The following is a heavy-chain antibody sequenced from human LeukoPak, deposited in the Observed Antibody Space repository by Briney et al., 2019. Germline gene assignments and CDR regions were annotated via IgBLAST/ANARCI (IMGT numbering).Heavy chain of an antibody. CDR2: IYYSGST. CDR3: ASTYYDILTGYSPFQH. Sequence: SETLSLTCTVSGGSISSYYWSWIRQPPGKGLEWIGYIYYSGSTYYNPSLKSRVTISVDTSKNQFSLKLSSVTAADTAVYYCASTYYDILTGYSPFQHWGQGTLVTVSS. CDR1: GGSISSYY. V-gene: IGHV4-59*12. D-gene: IGHD3-9*01. J-gene: IGHJ1*01.